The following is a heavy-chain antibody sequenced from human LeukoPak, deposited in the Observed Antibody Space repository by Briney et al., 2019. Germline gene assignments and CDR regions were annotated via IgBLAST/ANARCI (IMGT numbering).Heavy chain of an antibody. CDR1: GFTFSSYA. CDR3: ARGDSSGWTPGYYGMDV. Sequence: GGSLRLSCAASGFTFSSYAMHWVRQAPGKGLEWVAVISYDGSNKYYADSVKGRFTISRDNSKNTLYLQMNSLRAEDTAVYYCARGDSSGWTPGYYGMDVWGQGTTVTVSS. J-gene: IGHJ6*02. D-gene: IGHD6-19*01. CDR2: ISYDGSNK. V-gene: IGHV3-30*04.